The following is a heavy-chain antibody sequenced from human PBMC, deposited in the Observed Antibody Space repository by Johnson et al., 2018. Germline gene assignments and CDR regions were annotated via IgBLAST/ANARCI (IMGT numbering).Heavy chain of an antibody. J-gene: IGHJ6*02. CDR1: GFTFSSYA. Sequence: VQLLETGGGLVQPGGSLRLSCAASGFTFSSYAMSWVRQAPGKGLEWVSAISGSGGSTYYGDSVKGRFTISRDNSKNTLYLQRNSLRAEDTAVYYCAKGLAARRGDYYYYGMDVWGQGTTVTVSS. V-gene: IGHV3-23*01. CDR3: AKGLAARRGDYYYYGMDV. D-gene: IGHD6-6*01. CDR2: ISGSGGST.